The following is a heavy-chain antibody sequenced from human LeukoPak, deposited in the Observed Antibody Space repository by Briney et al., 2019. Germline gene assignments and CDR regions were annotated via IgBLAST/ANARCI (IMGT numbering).Heavy chain of an antibody. J-gene: IGHJ4*02. CDR3: ARHQWELHLDY. D-gene: IGHD1-26*01. Sequence: SETLSLTCTVSGGSISSYYWSWIRQPPGKGLEWIGYIYYSGSTNYNPSLKSRVTISVDTSKNQFSLKLTSVTAADPAVYYCARHQWELHLDYWGQGTLVTVSS. CDR1: GGSISSYY. CDR2: IYYSGST. V-gene: IGHV4-59*08.